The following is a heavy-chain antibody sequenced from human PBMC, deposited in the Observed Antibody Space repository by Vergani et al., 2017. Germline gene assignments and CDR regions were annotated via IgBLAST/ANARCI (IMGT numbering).Heavy chain of an antibody. V-gene: IGHV3-23*01. CDR1: GFTFSSYA. J-gene: IGHJ5*02. D-gene: IGHD3-3*01. CDR3: SKEGRDSWSVIGNGFDP. Sequence: EVQLLESGGGLVKPGGSLRPSCAASGFTFSSYAMSWVRQAPGQGLEWVSDISGSGGSTYYADSVKGRFTISRDNSKNTLYRQMNSLRAEDTAVYYCSKEGRDSWSVIGNGFDPWGQGALVTVSS. CDR2: ISGSGGST.